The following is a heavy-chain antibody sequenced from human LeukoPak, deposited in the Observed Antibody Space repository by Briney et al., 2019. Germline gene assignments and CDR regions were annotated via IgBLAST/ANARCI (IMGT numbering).Heavy chain of an antibody. CDR3: ARLGSDWFDP. V-gene: IGHV4-59*01. CDR1: GFTFSSYW. D-gene: IGHD6-19*01. Sequence: GSLRLSCAASGFTFSSYWMSWIRQPPGKGLEWIGYIYYSGSTNYNPSLKSRVTISVDTSKNQFSLKLSSVTAADTAVYYCARLGSDWFDPWGQGTLVTVSS. CDR2: IYYSGST. J-gene: IGHJ5*02.